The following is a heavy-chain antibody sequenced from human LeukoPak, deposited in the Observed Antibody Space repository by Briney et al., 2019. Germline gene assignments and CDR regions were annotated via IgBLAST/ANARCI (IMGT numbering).Heavy chain of an antibody. J-gene: IGHJ4*02. CDR1: GFTFTNYA. D-gene: IGHD2-2*02. CDR3: AKDHLLCTSTSCYIDYFDS. V-gene: IGHV3-23*01. Sequence: PGGSLRLSCETSGFTFTNYAMSWVRQAPGKGLEWVSAVTGRPGRTYYADSVRGRFTISRDTSTNTLFLEMSSLRVEDTAIYFCAKDHLLCTSTSCYIDYFDSWGLGTLVTVSS. CDR2: VTGRPGRT.